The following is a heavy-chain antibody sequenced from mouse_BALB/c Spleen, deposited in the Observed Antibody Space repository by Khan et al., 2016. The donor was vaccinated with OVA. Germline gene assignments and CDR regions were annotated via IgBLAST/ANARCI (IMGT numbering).Heavy chain of an antibody. CDR3: ARTARIKY. J-gene: IGHJ2*01. V-gene: IGHV3-2*02. CDR1: GYSITSGYG. D-gene: IGHD1-2*01. CDR2: ISYSGST. Sequence: SGPGLVKPSQSLSLTCTVTGYSITSGYGWNWIRQFPGNNLEWMGYISYSGSTNYNPSLKSRISITRDTSKNQFFLQLNSVTTEDTATYYCARTARIKYWGQGTTLTVSS.